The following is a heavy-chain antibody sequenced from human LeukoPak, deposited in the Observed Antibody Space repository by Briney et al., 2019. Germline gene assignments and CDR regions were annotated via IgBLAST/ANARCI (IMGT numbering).Heavy chain of an antibody. Sequence: ASVKVSCKAPGYTFTSYGISWVRQAPGQGLEWMGWISAYNGNTNYAQKFQGRVTMTRDTSTSTVYMELSSLRSEDTAVYYCARDYGDYVGFLDYWGQGTLVTVSS. CDR1: GYTFTSYG. CDR3: ARDYGDYVGFLDY. D-gene: IGHD4-17*01. J-gene: IGHJ4*02. V-gene: IGHV1-18*01. CDR2: ISAYNGNT.